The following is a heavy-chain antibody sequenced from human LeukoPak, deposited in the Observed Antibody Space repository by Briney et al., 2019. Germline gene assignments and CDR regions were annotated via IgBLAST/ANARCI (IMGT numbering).Heavy chain of an antibody. Sequence: GGSLRLSCAASGFTFSSYSMNWVRQAPGKGLEWVSYISSSSSTIYYADSVKGRFTISRDNVKNSLYLQMNSLRAEDTAVYYCARGGILYYYYGMDVWGQGTTVTVSS. J-gene: IGHJ6*02. CDR1: GFTFSSYS. D-gene: IGHD2-15*01. CDR3: ARGGILYYYYGMDV. V-gene: IGHV3-48*01. CDR2: ISSSSSTI.